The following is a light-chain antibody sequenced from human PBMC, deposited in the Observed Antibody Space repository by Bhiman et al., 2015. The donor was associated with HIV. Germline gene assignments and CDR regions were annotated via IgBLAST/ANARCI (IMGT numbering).Light chain of an antibody. CDR3: GTWDSSLSAGGV. Sequence: QSVLTQPPSVSGAPGQRVTISCSGSSSNIGNNYVSWYQQLPGTAPKLLIYDNNKRPSGIPDRFSGSKSGTSATLGITGLQTGDEADYYCGTWDSSLSAGGVFGGGTKLTVL. CDR1: SSNIGNNY. V-gene: IGLV1-51*01. CDR2: DNN. J-gene: IGLJ3*02.